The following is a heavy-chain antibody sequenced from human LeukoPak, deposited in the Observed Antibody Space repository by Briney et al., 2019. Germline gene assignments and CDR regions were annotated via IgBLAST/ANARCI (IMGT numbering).Heavy chain of an antibody. Sequence: GSLRLSCVGSGFTFSSYAMSWVRQAPGKGLEWVSAIHGGGGSTYYADSVKGRFTVSRDNSKNTLYLQMNSLRAEDTAVYYCAKRNYGAVDYWGQGTLVTVSS. D-gene: IGHD3-16*01. J-gene: IGHJ4*02. CDR2: IHGGGGST. CDR3: AKRNYGAVDY. V-gene: IGHV3-23*01. CDR1: GFTFSSYA.